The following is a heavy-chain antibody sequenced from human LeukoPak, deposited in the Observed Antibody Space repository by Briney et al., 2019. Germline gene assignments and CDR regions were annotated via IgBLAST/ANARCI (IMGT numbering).Heavy chain of an antibody. CDR3: ARGSRVGTVTTNFDY. CDR2: INHSGST. CDR1: GGSLSGYY. D-gene: IGHD4-11*01. Sequence: SETLSLTCAVYGGSLSGYYWSWIRQPPGKGLEWIGEINHSGSTNCNPSLKSRVTISVDTSKNQFSLKLSSVTAADTAVYYCARGSRVGTVTTNFDYWGQGTLVTVSS. J-gene: IGHJ4*02. V-gene: IGHV4-34*01.